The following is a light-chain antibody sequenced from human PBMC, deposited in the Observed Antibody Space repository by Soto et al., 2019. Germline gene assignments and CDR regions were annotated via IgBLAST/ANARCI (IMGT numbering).Light chain of an antibody. Sequence: QSVLTQPPSASGTPGQRVTISCSGSSSNIGSNTINWYQHLPGTAPKLLIYSTNQRPSGVPDRFYGSKSGTSASLAISGLQSEDEADYYCAAWDDILNGSVFGGGTKLTVL. CDR1: SSNIGSNT. V-gene: IGLV1-44*01. CDR3: AAWDDILNGSV. J-gene: IGLJ3*02. CDR2: STN.